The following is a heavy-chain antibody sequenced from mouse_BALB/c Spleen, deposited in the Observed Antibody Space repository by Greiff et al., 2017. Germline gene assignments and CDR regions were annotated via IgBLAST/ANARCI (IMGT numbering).Heavy chain of an antibody. CDR1: GFSLTGYG. CDR3: ARRFSLYEYDGYFDV. J-gene: IGHJ1*01. Sequence: VKLQESGPGLVAPSQSLSITCTVSGFSLTGYGVNWVRQPPGKGLEWLGMIWGDGSTDYNSALKSRLSISKDNSKSQVFLKMNSLQTDDTARYYCARRFSLYEYDGYFDVWGAGTTVTVAS. D-gene: IGHD2-4*01. V-gene: IGHV2-6-7*02. CDR2: IWGDGST.